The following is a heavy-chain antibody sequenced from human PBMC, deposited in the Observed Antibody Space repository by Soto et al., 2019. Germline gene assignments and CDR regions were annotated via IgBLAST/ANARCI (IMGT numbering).Heavy chain of an antibody. D-gene: IGHD3-16*02. CDR3: ATRIMITFGGVIAPYYFDY. V-gene: IGHV4-34*01. Sequence: PSETLSLTCAVYGGSFSGYYWSWIRQPPGKGLEWIGEINHSGSTNYNPSLKSRVTISVDTSKNQFSLKLSSVTAADTAVYYCATRIMITFGGVIAPYYFDYWGQGTLVTVSS. CDR1: GGSFSGYY. J-gene: IGHJ4*02. CDR2: INHSGST.